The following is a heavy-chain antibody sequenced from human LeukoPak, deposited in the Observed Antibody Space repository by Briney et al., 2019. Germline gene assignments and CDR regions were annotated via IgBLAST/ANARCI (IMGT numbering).Heavy chain of an antibody. CDR1: GFTFSSDY. D-gene: IGHD3-3*01. CDR3: AREFWDRISDSWSGYHSN. Sequence: GRSLRLSCEDSGFTFSSDYMTWFRQAPGKGLEWVANIKEDGSKIYYVDSVKGRFTISRDNAKNSLYLQMNNLRAEDTAVYYCAREFWDRISDSWSGYHSNWGRGTLVSVSS. J-gene: IGHJ4*02. CDR2: IKEDGSKI. V-gene: IGHV3-7*01.